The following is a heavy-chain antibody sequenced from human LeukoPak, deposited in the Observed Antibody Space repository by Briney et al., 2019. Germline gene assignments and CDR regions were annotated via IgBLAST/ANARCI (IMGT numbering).Heavy chain of an antibody. CDR3: ARGWITRYCTNGVCYIPYYFDY. CDR1: GGTFSSYA. Sequence: ASVKVSCKASGGTFSSYAISWVRQAPGQGLEWMGRIIPILGIANYAQKFQGRVTITADKSTSTAYMELSSLRSEDTAVYYCARGWITRYCTNGVCYIPYYFDYWGQGTLVTVSS. CDR2: IIPILGIA. V-gene: IGHV1-69*04. J-gene: IGHJ4*02. D-gene: IGHD2-8*01.